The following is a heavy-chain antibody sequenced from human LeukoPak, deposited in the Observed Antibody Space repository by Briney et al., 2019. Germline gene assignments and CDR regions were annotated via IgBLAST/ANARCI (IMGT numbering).Heavy chain of an antibody. CDR2: ISAYNGNT. V-gene: IGHV1-18*01. J-gene: IGHJ4*02. D-gene: IGHD5-18*01. CDR3: ARDARRGYSARFGY. CDR1: GYTFTSYG. Sequence: GASVKVSCKASGYTFTSYGISWVRQAPGQGLEWMGWISAYNGNTNYAQKLQGRVTMTTDTSTSTAYMELRSLRSDDTAVYYCARDARRGYSARFGYWGQGTLVTVSS.